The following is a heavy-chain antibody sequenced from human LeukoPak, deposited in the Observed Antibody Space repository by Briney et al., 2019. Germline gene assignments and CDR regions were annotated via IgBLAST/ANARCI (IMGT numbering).Heavy chain of an antibody. J-gene: IGHJ4*02. CDR2: IGSSGTTI. Sequence: GGSLRLSCAVSRFPFSIYEMNWVRHAPGKGLECVSNIGSSGTTIYYADSVKGRFSISRDNAKSSLYLQMNSLRVEDTAVYYCALLAVASDFDYWGQGALVTVSS. V-gene: IGHV3-48*03. D-gene: IGHD6-19*01. CDR3: ALLAVASDFDY. CDR1: RFPFSIYE.